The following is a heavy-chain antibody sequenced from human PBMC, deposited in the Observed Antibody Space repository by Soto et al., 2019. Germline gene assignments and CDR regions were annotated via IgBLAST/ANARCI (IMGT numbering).Heavy chain of an antibody. CDR3: ARERNDYYDSSGYLYYFDY. J-gene: IGHJ4*02. D-gene: IGHD3-22*01. V-gene: IGHV1-69*08. CDR1: GGTFSSYT. CDR2: IIPILGIA. Sequence: QVQLVQSGAEVKKPGSSVKVSCKASGGTFSSYTISWVRQAPGQGLEWMGRIIPILGIANYAQKFQGRVTITAAKSTSTACMELSSLRSEDTAVYYCARERNDYYDSSGYLYYFDYWGQGTLVTVSS.